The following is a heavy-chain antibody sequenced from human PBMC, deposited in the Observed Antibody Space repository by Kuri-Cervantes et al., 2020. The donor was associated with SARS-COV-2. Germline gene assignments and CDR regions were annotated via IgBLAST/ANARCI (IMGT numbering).Heavy chain of an antibody. CDR1: GFTFSSYA. J-gene: IGHJ6*02. Sequence: LSLTCAASGFTFSSYAMSWVRQAPGKGLEWVSAISGSGGSTYYADSVKGRFTISRDNSKNTLYLQMNSLRAEDTAVYYCFSGYYDFWSGYETPYYYYGMDVWGQGTTVTVSS. D-gene: IGHD3-3*01. V-gene: IGHV3-23*01. CDR3: FSGYYDFWSGYETPYYYYGMDV. CDR2: ISGSGGST.